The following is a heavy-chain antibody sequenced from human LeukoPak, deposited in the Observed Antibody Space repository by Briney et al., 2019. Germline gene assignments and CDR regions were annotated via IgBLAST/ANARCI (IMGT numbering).Heavy chain of an antibody. CDR2: ILAGGGDT. Sequence: GRSLRLSFVASGFTFSISAMSWVRQAPGKGLGWVSVILAGGGDTYYADSVKGRFTISRDDSKSMLYLQMNSLRAEDTAVYYCAKRLFSSDWYDFYVWGQGTMVTVSS. D-gene: IGHD6-19*01. V-gene: IGHV3-23*01. J-gene: IGHJ3*01. CDR3: AKRLFSSDWYDFYV. CDR1: GFTFSISA.